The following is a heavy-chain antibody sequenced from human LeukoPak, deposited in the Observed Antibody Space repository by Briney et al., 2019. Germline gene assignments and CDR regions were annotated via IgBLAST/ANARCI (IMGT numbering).Heavy chain of an antibody. V-gene: IGHV4-4*07. CDR1: GGSISSYY. CDR2: IHTSGST. D-gene: IGHD4-23*01. CDR3: ASSTVVTQLDY. J-gene: IGHJ4*02. Sequence: SETLSLTCSVSGGSISSYYWSWIRQPAGKGLEWIGRIHTSGSTNYNPPLKSRVTMSLDTSKNQFSLKLSSVTAADTAVYYCASSTVVTQLDYWGQGTLVTVSS.